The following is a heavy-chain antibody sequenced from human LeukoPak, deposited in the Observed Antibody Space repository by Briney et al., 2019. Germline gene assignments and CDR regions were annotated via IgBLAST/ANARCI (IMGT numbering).Heavy chain of an antibody. D-gene: IGHD3-3*01. CDR3: ARGVRYYDFRSGYLDV. CDR2: INWIGGST. J-gene: IGHJ6*04. V-gene: IGHV3-20*04. Sequence: GGSLRLSCAASGFTFDDYGMSWVRQAPGKGLEWVSGINWIGGSTGYSDSVKGRFTISRDNSKNTLYLQMNSLRAEDTAVYYCARGVRYYDFRSGYLDVWGKGTTVTVSS. CDR1: GFTFDDYG.